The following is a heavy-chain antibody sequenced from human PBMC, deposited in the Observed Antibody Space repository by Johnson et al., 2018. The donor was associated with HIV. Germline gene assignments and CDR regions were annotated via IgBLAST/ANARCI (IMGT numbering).Heavy chain of an antibody. CDR1: GFTFDDYA. Sequence: QMLLVESGGGVARPGGSLRLSCAASGFTFDDYAMSWVRQAPGKGLEWVAFIRYDGSNKYYTDSVKGRFTISRDNSKNTLYLQMNSLRAEDTAVYYCAKDRGGAFDIWGQGTMVTVSS. V-gene: IGHV3-30*02. CDR2: IRYDGSNK. CDR3: AKDRGGAFDI. J-gene: IGHJ3*02.